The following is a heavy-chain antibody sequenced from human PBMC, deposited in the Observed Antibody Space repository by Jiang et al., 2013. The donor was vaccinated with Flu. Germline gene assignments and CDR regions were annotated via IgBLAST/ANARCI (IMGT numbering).Heavy chain of an antibody. CDR2: INPSGGST. CDR1: GYTFTSYY. J-gene: IGHJ6*02. Sequence: EVKKPGASVKVSCKASGYTFTSYYMHWVRQAPGQGLEWMGIINPSGGSTSYARKFQGRVTMTRDTSTSTVYMELSSLRSEDTAVYYCARRDGDGAQRHYYYYGMDVWGQGTTVTVSS. D-gene: IGHD4-17*01. CDR3: ARRDGDGAQRHYYYYGMDV. V-gene: IGHV1-46*01.